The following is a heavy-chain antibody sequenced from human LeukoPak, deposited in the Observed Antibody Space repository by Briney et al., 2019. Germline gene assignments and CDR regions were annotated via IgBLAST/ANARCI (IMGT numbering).Heavy chain of an antibody. CDR1: GFTFSSYG. CDR2: ISYDGSNK. J-gene: IGHJ6*02. V-gene: IGHV3-30*18. D-gene: IGHD6-19*01. CDR3: AKGIAVAVSYYYYGMDV. Sequence: GSLRLSCAASGFTFSSYGMHWVRQAPGKGLEWVAVISYDGSNKYYADSVKGRFTISRDNSKNTLYLQMNSLRAEDTAVYYCAKGIAVAVSYYYYGMDVWGQGTTVTVSS.